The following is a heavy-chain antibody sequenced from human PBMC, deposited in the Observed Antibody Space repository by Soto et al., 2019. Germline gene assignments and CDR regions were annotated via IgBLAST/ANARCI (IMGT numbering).Heavy chain of an antibody. CDR3: ARPSGYCSSTSCPYWFDY. V-gene: IGHV5-51*01. J-gene: IGHJ4*02. D-gene: IGHD2-2*01. Sequence: GESLKISCKGSGYSFTSYWIGWVRQMPGKGLEWMGIIYPGDSDTRYSPSFQGQVTISADKSISTADLQWSSLKASDTAMYYCARPSGYCSSTSCPYWFDYWGQGTLVTVSS. CDR2: IYPGDSDT. CDR1: GYSFTSYW.